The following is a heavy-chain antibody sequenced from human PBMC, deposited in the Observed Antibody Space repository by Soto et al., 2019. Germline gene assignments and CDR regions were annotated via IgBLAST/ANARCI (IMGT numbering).Heavy chain of an antibody. CDR1: GGSFSGYY. D-gene: IGHD3-3*01. V-gene: IGHV4-34*01. J-gene: IGHJ4*02. CDR3: ARERLYDFWSGYSDY. Sequence: SETLPLTCAVYGGSFSGYYWSWIRQPPGKGLEWIGEINHSGSTNYNPSLKSRVTISVDTSKNQFSLKLSSVTAADTAVYYCARERLYDFWSGYSDYWGQGTLVTVSS. CDR2: INHSGST.